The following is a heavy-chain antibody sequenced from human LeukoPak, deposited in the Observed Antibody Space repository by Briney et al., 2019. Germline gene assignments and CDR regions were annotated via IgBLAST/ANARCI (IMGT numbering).Heavy chain of an antibody. CDR2: ISWNSGSI. CDR1: GFTFDDCA. Sequence: GESLRLSCEASGFTFDDCAIHWVRQAPGKGLEWVSGISWNSGSIGYADSVKGRFTISRDNAKNSLYLQMNSLRAEDMALYYCAKETNDAFDIWGQGTMVTVSS. V-gene: IGHV3-9*03. CDR3: AKETNDAFDI. J-gene: IGHJ3*02.